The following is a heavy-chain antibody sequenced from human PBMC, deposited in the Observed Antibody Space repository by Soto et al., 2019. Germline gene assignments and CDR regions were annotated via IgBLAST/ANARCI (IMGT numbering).Heavy chain of an antibody. J-gene: IGHJ6*02. D-gene: IGHD3-3*01. CDR1: GFTFSSYP. V-gene: IGHV3-30*04. CDR2: ISSDGNDK. CDR3: AKEGVADKYYYYGMDV. Sequence: QVQLVESGGGVVQPGRSLRLPCVASGFTFSSYPIHWVRQAPGKGLEWVTTISSDGNDKYSSDSVNGRFTTSRDNSKNTVYLQMNNLRVEDTAVYYCAKEGVADKYYYYGMDVWGQGTTVNVSS.